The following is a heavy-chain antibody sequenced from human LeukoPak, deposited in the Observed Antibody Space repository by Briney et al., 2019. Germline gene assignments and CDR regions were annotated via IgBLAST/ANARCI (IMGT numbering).Heavy chain of an antibody. CDR3: ARGPYCSSTSCYENYYYGMDV. J-gene: IGHJ6*02. CDR2: IYHSGST. CDR1: GYSISSGYY. V-gene: IGHV4-38-2*02. Sequence: SETLSLTCTVSGYSISSGYYWGWIRQPPGKGLEWIGSIYHSGSTYYNPSLKSRVTISVDTSKNQFSLKLSSVTAADTAVYYCARGPYCSSTSCYENYYYGMDVWGQGTTVTVSS. D-gene: IGHD2-2*01.